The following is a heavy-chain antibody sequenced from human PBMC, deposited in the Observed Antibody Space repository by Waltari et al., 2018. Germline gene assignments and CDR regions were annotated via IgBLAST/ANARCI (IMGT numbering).Heavy chain of an antibody. D-gene: IGHD3-10*01. Sequence: VQLLVAGGGLVQPGGSLRPACAVSGFTFRRHDMSWLRQASGKGLEWVSAISGSGGSTYYADSVKGRFTISRDNSKNTLYLQMNSLRAEDTAVYYCAKDGAFRGSPFDYWGQGTLVTVSS. CDR2: ISGSGGST. CDR3: AKDGAFRGSPFDY. J-gene: IGHJ4*02. CDR1: GFTFRRHD. V-gene: IGHV3-23*01.